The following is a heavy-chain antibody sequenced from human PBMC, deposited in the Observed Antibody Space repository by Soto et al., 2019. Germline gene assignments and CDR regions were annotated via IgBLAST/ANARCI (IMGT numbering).Heavy chain of an antibody. CDR2: ISGSGVGT. J-gene: IGHJ4*02. CDR3: ARARRSNGWPFDF. Sequence: EVQLLESGGGLAQPGGSLRLSCVASGYSFSSYAMSWVRQAAGKGLEWVSAISGSGVGTYYADSVKGRFTISRDNSKNTLFLQMDSLRAEDTAVYYCARARRSNGWPFDFWGQGTLVTVSS. V-gene: IGHV3-23*01. D-gene: IGHD6-19*01. CDR1: GYSFSSYA.